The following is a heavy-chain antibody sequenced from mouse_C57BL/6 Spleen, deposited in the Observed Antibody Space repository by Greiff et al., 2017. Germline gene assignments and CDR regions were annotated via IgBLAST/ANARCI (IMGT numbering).Heavy chain of an antibody. V-gene: IGHV1-15*01. Sequence: VQLQESGAERVRPGASVTLSCKASGYTFTDYEMHWVKQTPVHGLEWIGAIDPETGGTAYNQKFKGKAILTADKSSSTAYMELRSLTSEDSAVYYCNWDGDYWGQGTTLTVSA. J-gene: IGHJ2*01. CDR3: NWDGDY. D-gene: IGHD4-1*01. CDR1: GYTFTDYE. CDR2: IDPETGGT.